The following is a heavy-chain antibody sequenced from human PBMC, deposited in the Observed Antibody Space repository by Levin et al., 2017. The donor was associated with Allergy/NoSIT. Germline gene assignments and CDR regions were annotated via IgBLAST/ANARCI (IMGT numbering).Heavy chain of an antibody. J-gene: IGHJ4*02. CDR2: ISKSSSYT. CDR1: GFSFSDYY. D-gene: IGHD6-13*01. CDR3: ARGDSSSQYYFDN. V-gene: IGHV3-11*05. Sequence: GESLKISCAASGFSFSDYYMGWIRQAPGKGLEWVSYISKSSSYTNSADSVKGRFTISRDNANNSLYLQMNSLRAEDTAVYYCARGDSSSQYYFDNWGQGTLVTVSS.